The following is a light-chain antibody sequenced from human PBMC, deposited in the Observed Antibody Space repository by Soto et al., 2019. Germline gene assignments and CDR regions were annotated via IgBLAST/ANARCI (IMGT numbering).Light chain of an antibody. J-gene: IGKJ2*03. Sequence: EIVMTQSPLSLPATPGEPASISCSSSQSLLNSNGYTYLDGYLQKPVQSPQFLIYLVSNRSSVVPDRFSGSGSGTDFTLKLSRVEAEDVGVYFCMQAAQTPYSFGQGTKLEIK. CDR2: LVS. CDR3: MQAAQTPYS. V-gene: IGKV2-28*01. CDR1: QSLLNSNGYTY.